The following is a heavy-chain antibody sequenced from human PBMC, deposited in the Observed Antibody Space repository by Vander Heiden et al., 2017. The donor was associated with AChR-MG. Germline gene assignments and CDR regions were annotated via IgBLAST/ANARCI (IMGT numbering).Heavy chain of an antibody. Sequence: EVQLLESGGGLVQPGGSLRLSCAASGFTFSSYVMSWVRQAPGKGLDGGAGISGSGGSTYYADSVKGRFTISRDNSKNTLYLQMNSLRAEDTAVYYCAKDQVREWELLVGKVRFDYWGQGTLVTVSS. CDR1: GFTFSSYV. J-gene: IGHJ4*02. CDR3: AKDQVREWELLVGKVRFDY. V-gene: IGHV3-23*01. D-gene: IGHD1-26*01. CDR2: ISGSGGST.